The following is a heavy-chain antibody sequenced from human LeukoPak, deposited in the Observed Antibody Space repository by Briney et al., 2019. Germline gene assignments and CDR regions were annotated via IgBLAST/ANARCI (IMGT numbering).Heavy chain of an antibody. D-gene: IGHD6-19*01. CDR3: AKDIGSRAVAGHDYYYYYGMDV. V-gene: IGHV3-21*01. CDR1: GFTFSSYS. CDR2: ISSSSSYI. J-gene: IGHJ6*02. Sequence: GGSLRLSCAASGFTFSSYSMNWVRQAPGKGLEWVSSISSSSSYIYYADSVKGRFTISRDNAKNSLYLQMNSLRAEDTAVYYCAKDIGSRAVAGHDYYYYYGMDVWGQGTTVTVSS.